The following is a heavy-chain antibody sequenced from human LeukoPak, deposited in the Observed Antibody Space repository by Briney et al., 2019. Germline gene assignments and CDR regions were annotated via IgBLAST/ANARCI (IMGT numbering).Heavy chain of an antibody. CDR2: INPNSGGT. V-gene: IGHV1-2*02. CDR3: ARFGAEGY. Sequence: EWMGWINPNSGGTNYAQKFQGRVTMTRDTSISTAYMELSSLRSDDTAIYYCARFGAEGYWGQGTLVTVSS. D-gene: IGHD1-26*01. J-gene: IGHJ4*02.